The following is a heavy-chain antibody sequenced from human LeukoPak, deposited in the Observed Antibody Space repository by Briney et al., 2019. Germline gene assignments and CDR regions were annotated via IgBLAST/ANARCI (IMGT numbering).Heavy chain of an antibody. CDR3: ARDLGDYDSSGYYHFDY. J-gene: IGHJ4*02. V-gene: IGHV1-46*01. Sequence: ASVKVSCKASGYTFTSYYMHWVRQAPGQGPEWMRIINPSWCSTSYAQKFQGRVTMTRDTSTSTVYLELSSLRSEDTAVYYCARDLGDYDSSGYYHFDYWGQGTLVTVSS. CDR2: INPSWCST. CDR1: GYTFTSYY. D-gene: IGHD3-22*01.